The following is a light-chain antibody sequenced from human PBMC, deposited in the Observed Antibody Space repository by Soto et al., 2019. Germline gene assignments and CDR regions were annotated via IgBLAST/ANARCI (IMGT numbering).Light chain of an antibody. Sequence: EIVMTQSPATLSVSPGETATLSCRASQSVSSSLAWYQQTPGRAPRLLIYGASTRATGIPTRFSGSGSGTEFTLTLSSLQSEHFAVYFCQQYNNWPPLTFGGGTKVDIK. CDR1: QSVSSS. CDR3: QQYNNWPPLT. CDR2: GAS. J-gene: IGKJ4*01. V-gene: IGKV3-15*01.